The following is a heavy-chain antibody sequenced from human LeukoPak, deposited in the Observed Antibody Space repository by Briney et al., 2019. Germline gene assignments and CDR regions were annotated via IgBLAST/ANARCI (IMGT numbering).Heavy chain of an antibody. J-gene: IGHJ4*02. CDR2: ISGNGAHP. V-gene: IGHV3-23*01. D-gene: IGHD3-22*01. CDR1: DFILSTYA. CDR3: AKAVDGRGYYFERGADF. Sequence: GGSLRLSCTASDFILSTYAVSWVRQAPGKGLEWVSRISGNGAHPYYADSVRGRFSISRDFSRNAVFLQMSSLRVEDTATYYCAKAVDGRGYYFERGADFWGQGTMVTVSS.